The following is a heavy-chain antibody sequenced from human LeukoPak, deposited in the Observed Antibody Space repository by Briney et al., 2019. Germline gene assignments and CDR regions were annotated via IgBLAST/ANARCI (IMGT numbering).Heavy chain of an antibody. V-gene: IGHV3-30*03. Sequence: QSGGSLRLSCAASGFTFNSYGMHWVRQAPGKGLEWVAIISYDGSRKYYGDSVRGRFTISRDNTMNSLYLQMSSLRAEDTAVYYCATDRGWRTSGYYLYYFEYWGQGTLVTYSS. J-gene: IGHJ4*02. CDR1: GFTFNSYG. CDR2: ISYDGSRK. D-gene: IGHD3-3*01. CDR3: ATDRGWRTSGYYLYYFEY.